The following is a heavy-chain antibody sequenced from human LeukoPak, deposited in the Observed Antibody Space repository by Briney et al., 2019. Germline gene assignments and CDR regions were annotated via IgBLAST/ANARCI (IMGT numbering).Heavy chain of an antibody. CDR2: ISGSGGST. CDR1: GFTFSSYA. D-gene: IGHD2-21*02. V-gene: IGHV3-23*01. Sequence: GGSLRLSCAASGFTFSSYAMSWVRQAPGKGLEWVSAISGSGGSTYYADSVKGRFTISRDNSKNTLYLQMNSLRAEDTAVYYCARDLSETIVVVTAGFDYWGQGTLVTVSS. CDR3: ARDLSETIVVVTAGFDY. J-gene: IGHJ4*02.